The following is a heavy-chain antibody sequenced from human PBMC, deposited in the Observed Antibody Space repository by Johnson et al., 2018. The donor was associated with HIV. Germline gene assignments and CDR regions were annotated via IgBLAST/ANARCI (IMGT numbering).Heavy chain of an antibody. V-gene: IGHV3-30*03. CDR2: ISYDGSNK. CDR1: GFTFSSYG. J-gene: IGHJ3*02. Sequence: VKPGGSLRLSCLASGFTFSSYGMHWVRQAPGKGLEWVAVISYDGSNKYYADSVKGRFTISRDNSKNTLYLQMNSLRDEDTAVYYCARASVSSPRYSSSSDDAFDIWGQGTMVTVSS. CDR3: ARASVSSPRYSSSSDDAFDI. D-gene: IGHD6-6*01.